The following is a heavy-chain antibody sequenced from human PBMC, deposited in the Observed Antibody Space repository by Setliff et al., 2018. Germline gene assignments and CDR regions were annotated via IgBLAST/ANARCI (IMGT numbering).Heavy chain of an antibody. Sequence: PGGSLRLSCAGFGFTFSKAWMSWVRQAPGKGLEWVGRIKTKTDGGTTDYAAPVKGRFTISRDDSRNTLYLQMNSLKTEDTAVYYCTTAPLAAASTCWGQGTLVTVSS. CDR3: TTAPLAAASTC. D-gene: IGHD6-13*01. CDR2: IKTKTDGGTT. CDR1: GFTFSKAW. J-gene: IGHJ4*02. V-gene: IGHV3-15*01.